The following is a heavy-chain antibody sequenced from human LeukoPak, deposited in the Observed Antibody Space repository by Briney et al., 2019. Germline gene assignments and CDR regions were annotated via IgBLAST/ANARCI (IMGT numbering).Heavy chain of an antibody. J-gene: IGHJ2*01. CDR1: GFTDSSST. CDR2: LYSDALDRIT. V-gene: IGHV3-53*01. D-gene: IGHD6-13*01. Sequence: GGPLRLSCAGSGFTDSSSTMSWLRQAPGKGLEWVSNLYSDALDRITNYADYVKGRFTLSRDNSRNTLYLQMNTLRAEDTAVYYCAKAIAAPVWYFDLWGRGTLVTVSS. CDR3: AKAIAAPVWYFDL.